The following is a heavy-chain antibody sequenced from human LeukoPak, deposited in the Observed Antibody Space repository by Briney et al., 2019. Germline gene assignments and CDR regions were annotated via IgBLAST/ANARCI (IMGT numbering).Heavy chain of an antibody. J-gene: IGHJ4*02. CDR3: AKEVRESAWYYFDY. D-gene: IGHD3-10*01. V-gene: IGHV3-23*01. CDR1: GFTFSSYA. Sequence: HLGGSLRLSCVASGFTFSSYAMSWVRQAPGKGLEWVSAIGGSGGSTYYADSVKGRFTISRDNSKNTLYLQMNSLRAEDTAVYYCAKEVRESAWYYFDYWGQGTLLTVSS. CDR2: IGGSGGST.